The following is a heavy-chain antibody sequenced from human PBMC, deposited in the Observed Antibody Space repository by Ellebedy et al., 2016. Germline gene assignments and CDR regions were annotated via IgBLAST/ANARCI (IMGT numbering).Heavy chain of an antibody. CDR2: IWHDGSNK. CDR3: ARVKQWPNYYGRDG. CDR1: GFTFSLYG. J-gene: IGHJ6*02. Sequence: GESLKISXAASGFTFSLYGMHWVRQAPGKGLEWVAVIWHDGSNKYYADSVKGRFTISRDNSKNTLYLQMNSLRAEDTAVYYCARVKQWPNYYGRDGWGQGSKVTVTS. D-gene: IGHD6-19*01. V-gene: IGHV3-33*01.